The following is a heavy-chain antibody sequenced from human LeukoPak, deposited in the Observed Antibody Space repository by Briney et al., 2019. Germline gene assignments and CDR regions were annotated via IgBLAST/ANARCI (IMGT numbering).Heavy chain of an antibody. V-gene: IGHV3-23*01. Sequence: GGSLRLSRAASGFTFSSYAMSWVRQAPGKGLEWVSAISGSGGSTYYADSVKGRFTISRDNSKNTLYLQMNSLRAEDTAVYYCAKDGPYCSGGSCFNWFDPWGQGTLVTVSS. CDR1: GFTFSSYA. CDR3: AKDGPYCSGGSCFNWFDP. J-gene: IGHJ5*02. CDR2: ISGSGGST. D-gene: IGHD2-15*01.